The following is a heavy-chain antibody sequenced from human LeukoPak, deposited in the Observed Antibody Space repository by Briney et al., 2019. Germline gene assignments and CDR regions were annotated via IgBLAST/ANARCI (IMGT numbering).Heavy chain of an antibody. CDR2: ITTSDGNT. V-gene: IGHV3-23*01. J-gene: IGHJ4*02. D-gene: IGHD7-27*01. CDR1: GFTFSSYT. Sequence: GGSLRLSCAASGFTFSSYTMSWVREAPGKGLEWVSTITTSDGNTYYADSVKGRFTVSRDNSKNTLFLQMNSLRAEDTAVYYCAKDGGLWVSAHWGDSWGRGTLVTVSS. CDR3: AKDGGLWVSAHWGDS.